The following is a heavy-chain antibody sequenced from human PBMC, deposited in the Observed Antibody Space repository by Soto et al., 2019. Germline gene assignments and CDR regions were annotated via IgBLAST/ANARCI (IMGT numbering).Heavy chain of an antibody. Sequence: PSETLSLTCAVYGGSFSGYNWSWIRQPPGKGLEWIGEINHSGSTNYNPSLKSRVTISVDTSKNQFSLKLSSVTAADTAVYYCARAPSSGWCDYWGQGTLVTVSS. CDR1: GGSFSGYN. V-gene: IGHV4-34*01. J-gene: IGHJ4*02. CDR2: INHSGST. CDR3: ARAPSSGWCDY. D-gene: IGHD6-19*01.